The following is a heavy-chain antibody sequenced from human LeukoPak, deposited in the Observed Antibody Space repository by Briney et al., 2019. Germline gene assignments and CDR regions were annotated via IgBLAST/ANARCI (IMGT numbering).Heavy chain of an antibody. CDR3: ARHIPDFGIAAAGTPLDY. CDR1: GGSISSGGYY. Sequence: KASETLSLTCTVSGGSISSGGYYWSWIRQHPGKGLEWIGYIYYSGSTYYNPSLKSRVTISVDTSKNQFSLKLSSVTAADTAVYYCARHIPDFGIAAAGTPLDYWGQGTLVTVSS. CDR2: IYYSGST. J-gene: IGHJ4*02. D-gene: IGHD6-13*01. V-gene: IGHV4-39*01.